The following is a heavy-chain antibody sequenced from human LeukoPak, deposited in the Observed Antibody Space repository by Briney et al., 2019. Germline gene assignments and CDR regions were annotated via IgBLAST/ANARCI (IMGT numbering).Heavy chain of an antibody. Sequence: PGGSLRLSCAASGFTFSDYWMNWVRQAPGKGLVWVSRMNGDGKYINYADSVKGRFTISRDNAKNTLYLRMNSLRAEDTALYYCAKDKGMYYYDSSGCDYWGQGTLVTVSS. CDR2: MNGDGKYI. CDR3: AKDKGMYYYDSSGCDY. D-gene: IGHD3-22*01. V-gene: IGHV3-74*01. CDR1: GFTFSDYW. J-gene: IGHJ4*02.